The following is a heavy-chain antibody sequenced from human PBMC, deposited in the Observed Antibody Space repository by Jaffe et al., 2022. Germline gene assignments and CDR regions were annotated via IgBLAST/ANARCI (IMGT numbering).Heavy chain of an antibody. Sequence: QVQLVESGGGVVQPGGSLRLSCAASGFTFSSYGMHWVRQAPGKGLEWVAFIRYDGSNKYYADSVKGRFTISRDNSKNTLYLQMNSLRAEDTAVYYCAKDTPPYYDILTDLYYFDYWGQGTLVTVSS. CDR1: GFTFSSYG. CDR2: IRYDGSNK. V-gene: IGHV3-30*02. CDR3: AKDTPPYYDILTDLYYFDY. J-gene: IGHJ4*02. D-gene: IGHD3-9*01.